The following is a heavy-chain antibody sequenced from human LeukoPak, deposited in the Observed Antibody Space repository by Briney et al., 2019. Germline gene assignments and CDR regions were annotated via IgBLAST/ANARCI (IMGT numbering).Heavy chain of an antibody. J-gene: IGHJ4*02. D-gene: IGHD2-15*01. CDR3: AKNWGYCSGDSCYFDY. CDR2: ISGSGGRT. V-gene: IGHV3-23*01. CDR1: GFTFSTYV. Sequence: GGSLRLSCAASGFTFSTYVMSWVRQAPGKGLEWVSTISGSGGRTFYADAVKGRFTISRDNSKNTLYVRMNSLRAEDTAVYYCAKNWGYCSGDSCYFDYWGQGTLVTVSS.